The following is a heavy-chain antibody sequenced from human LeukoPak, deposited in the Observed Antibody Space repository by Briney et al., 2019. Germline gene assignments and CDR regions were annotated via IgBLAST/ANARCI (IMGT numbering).Heavy chain of an antibody. J-gene: IGHJ4*02. V-gene: IGHV4-34*01. D-gene: IGHD3-3*01. CDR1: GGSFSGYY. CDR2: INHSGST. CDR3: ARGLWSGYPHFDY. Sequence: SETLSLTCAVYGGSFSGYYWRWLRQPPGKGLEWIGEINHSGSTNYNPSLKSRVTISVDTSKSQFSLKLSSVTAADTAVYHCARGLWSGYPHFDYWGQGTLVTVSS.